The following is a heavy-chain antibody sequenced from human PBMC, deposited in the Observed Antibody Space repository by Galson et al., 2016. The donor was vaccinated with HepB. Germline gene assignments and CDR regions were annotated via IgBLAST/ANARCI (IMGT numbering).Heavy chain of an antibody. J-gene: IGHJ3*02. CDR3: AKRSQSAGGSFDN. CDR1: GFTFSSYA. CDR2: IGTSGTST. D-gene: IGHD3-10*01. Sequence: SLRLSCAASGFTFSSYAMSWVRQTPGKGLEWVSSIGTSGTSTYYADSVKGRFTISRDNSKNTLYLQMNSLRAEDTAVYYCAKRSQSAGGSFDNWGQGTVVTVSS. V-gene: IGHV3-23*01.